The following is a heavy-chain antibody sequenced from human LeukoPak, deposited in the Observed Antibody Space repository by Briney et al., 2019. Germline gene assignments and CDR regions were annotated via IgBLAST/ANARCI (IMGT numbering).Heavy chain of an antibody. D-gene: IGHD2-15*01. CDR2: INREGSST. CDR1: GFTFSGSY. J-gene: IGHJ4*02. Sequence: GGSLRLSCAASGFTFSGSYMHWVRQAPGKGLVWVSRINREGSSTSYADSVKGRFTISRDNAKNTLYLQMNSLRAEDTAVYYCASRDQSCSGDTCYPIDYWGQGTLVTVSS. V-gene: IGHV3-74*01. CDR3: ASRDQSCSGDTCYPIDY.